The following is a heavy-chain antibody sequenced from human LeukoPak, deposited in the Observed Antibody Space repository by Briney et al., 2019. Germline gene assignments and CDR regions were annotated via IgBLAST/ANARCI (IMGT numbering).Heavy chain of an antibody. CDR1: GFTVSSNY. CDR3: ARGEGVWFGELFIYYYGMDV. Sequence: GGSLRLSCAASGFTVSSNYMSWVRQAPGKGLEWVSVIYSGGSTYYADSVKGRFTISRDNSKNTLYLQMNSLRAEDTAVYYCARGEGVWFGELFIYYYGMDVWGQGTTVTVSS. CDR2: IYSGGST. D-gene: IGHD3-10*01. V-gene: IGHV3-53*01. J-gene: IGHJ6*02.